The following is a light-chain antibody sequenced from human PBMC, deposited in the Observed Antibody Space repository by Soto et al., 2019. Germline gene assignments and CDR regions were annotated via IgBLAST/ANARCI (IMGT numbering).Light chain of an antibody. CDR3: SSYTSSSTYD. J-gene: IGLJ1*01. Sequence: QSALTQPASVSAPPGQSITISCTGTSRDVGGYNYVSWYQQHPGKAPKPMIYEVSNRPSGVSNRFSGSKSGNTASPTISGLQAEDEADFYCSSYTSSSTYDFGSRTNFIGL. CDR1: SRDVGGYNY. CDR2: EVS. V-gene: IGLV2-14*01.